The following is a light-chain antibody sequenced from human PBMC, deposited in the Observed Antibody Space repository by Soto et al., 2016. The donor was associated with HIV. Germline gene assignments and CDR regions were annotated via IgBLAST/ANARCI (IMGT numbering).Light chain of an antibody. CDR2: GAS. CDR1: QDIGDD. V-gene: IGKV1-6*02. CDR3: LQDYNYPRT. J-gene: IGKJ1*01. Sequence: IQMTQSPSSLSASIGDRVTITCRASQDIGDDLGWFQEKPGSAPKRLVYGASTLQSGVPSRFSGRRSGTEFTLAIAGLQAEDFATYYCLQDYNYPRTFGQGTKVEI.